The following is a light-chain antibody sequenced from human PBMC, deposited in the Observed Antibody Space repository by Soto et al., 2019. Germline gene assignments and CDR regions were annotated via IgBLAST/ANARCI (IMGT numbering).Light chain of an antibody. Sequence: QSVLTQPRSVSGSPGQSVTISCTGTSSDVGGYDYVSWYQQHPGKAPKLMIYDVSKRPSGVPDRFSGSKSGNTASLTISGVQAEAEADYYCCSYAGSYTYVFGTGTKLTVL. CDR2: DVS. CDR1: SSDVGGYDY. CDR3: CSYAGSYTYV. J-gene: IGLJ1*01. V-gene: IGLV2-11*01.